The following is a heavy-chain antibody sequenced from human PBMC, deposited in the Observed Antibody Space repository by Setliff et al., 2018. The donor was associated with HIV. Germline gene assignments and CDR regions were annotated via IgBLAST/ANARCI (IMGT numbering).Heavy chain of an antibody. CDR2: IVPPLGVP. Sequence: SVKVSCKASGGTFSYYTFTWVRQAPGQGHEWLGRIVPPLGVPDYAQKFQGRVTFTADRSTSTAYMELSSLRSEDTAVYYCARVNSDAFDVWGQGTKVTVSS. J-gene: IGHJ3*01. CDR1: GGTFSYYT. CDR3: ARVNSDAFDV. V-gene: IGHV1-69*02.